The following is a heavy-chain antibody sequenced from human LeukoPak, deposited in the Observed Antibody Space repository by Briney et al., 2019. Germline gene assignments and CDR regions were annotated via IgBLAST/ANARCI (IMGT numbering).Heavy chain of an antibody. CDR1: GFTFSSYA. CDR2: ISASGATT. V-gene: IGHV3-23*01. D-gene: IGHD4-17*01. CDR3: AKGRPYGDYVSDFGY. Sequence: PGGSLRLSCAASGFTFSSYAMSWVRQTPGKGLEWVSYISASGATTYFADSVKGRFTISRDNSKNTLYLQMNSLRAEDTAVYYCAKGRPYGDYVSDFGYWGQGTLVTVSS. J-gene: IGHJ4*02.